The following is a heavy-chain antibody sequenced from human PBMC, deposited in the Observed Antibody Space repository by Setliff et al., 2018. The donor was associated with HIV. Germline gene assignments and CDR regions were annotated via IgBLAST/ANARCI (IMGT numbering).Heavy chain of an antibody. CDR2: VYQSGST. J-gene: IGHJ6*02. CDR3: ARRSIVGVTRGYYYCALDV. Sequence: SETLSLTCTVSGGSITSGIYSWSWIRQPPGKGLEWIGYVYQSGSTYYKPSLKSRVTMSVDRSQNQFSLQLTSVTAADTAVYYCARRSIVGVTRGYYYCALDVWGQGTTVTVSS. CDR1: GGSITSGIYS. V-gene: IGHV4-30-2*01. D-gene: IGHD1-26*01.